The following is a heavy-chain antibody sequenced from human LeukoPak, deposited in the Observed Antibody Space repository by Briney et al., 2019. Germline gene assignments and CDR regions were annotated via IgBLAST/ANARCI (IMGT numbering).Heavy chain of an antibody. V-gene: IGHV4-34*01. CDR1: GFTFSSYW. D-gene: IGHD3/OR15-3a*01. J-gene: IGHJ4*02. CDR3: ARGRWTIY. CDR2: INHSGST. Sequence: PGGSLRLPCAASGFTFSSYWVSWVRQAPGKGLEWIGEINHSGSTNYNPSLKSRVTISVDTSKNQFSLKLSSVTAADTAVYYCARGRWTIYWGQGTLVTVSS.